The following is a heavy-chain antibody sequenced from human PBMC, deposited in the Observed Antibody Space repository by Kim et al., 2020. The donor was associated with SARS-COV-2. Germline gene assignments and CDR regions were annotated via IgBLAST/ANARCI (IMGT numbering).Heavy chain of an antibody. V-gene: IGHV1-69*04. CDR3: ARDNKEQWRVGGWFDP. Sequence: KFQGRVTITADKSTSTAYMELSSLRSEDTAVYYCARDNKEQWRVGGWFDPWGQGTLVTVSS. D-gene: IGHD6-19*01. J-gene: IGHJ5*02.